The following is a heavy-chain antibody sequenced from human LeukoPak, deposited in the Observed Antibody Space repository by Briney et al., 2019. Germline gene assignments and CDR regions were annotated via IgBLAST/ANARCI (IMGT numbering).Heavy chain of an antibody. CDR2: IYSGGST. V-gene: IGHV3-53*01. Sequence: GGSLRLSCAASGFTVSSNYMSWVRQAPGKGLEWVSVIYSGGSTYYADSVKGRFTISRDNSKNTLYLQMNSLRAEDTAVYYCARAGFGELLGAFDIWGQGTMVTVSS. J-gene: IGHJ3*02. CDR1: GFTVSSNY. CDR3: ARAGFGELLGAFDI. D-gene: IGHD3-10*01.